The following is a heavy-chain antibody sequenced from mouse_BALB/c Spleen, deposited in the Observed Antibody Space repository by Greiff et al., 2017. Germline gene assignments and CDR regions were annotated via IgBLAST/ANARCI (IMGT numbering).Heavy chain of an antibody. J-gene: IGHJ3*01. Sequence: QVHVKQSGAELVRPGSSVKISCKASGYAFSSYWMNWVKQRPGQGLEWIGQIYPGDGDTNYNGNFKGKATLTADKSSSTAYMQLSSLTSEDSAVYFCARLGPLTGIAYWGQGTLVTVSA. CDR2: IYPGDGDT. CDR3: ARLGPLTGIAY. CDR1: GYAFSSYW. V-gene: IGHV1-80*01. D-gene: IGHD4-1*01.